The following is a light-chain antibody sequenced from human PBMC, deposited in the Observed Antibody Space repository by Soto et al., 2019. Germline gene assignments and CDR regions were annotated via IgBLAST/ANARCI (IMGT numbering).Light chain of an antibody. Sequence: IQLTQSPSSLSASVGDRVTITSRASQDIAIYLAWYQQKPGEVPKLLIYAASTLYGGVPSRFSGSGSGTEITLTISSLQPDDFATYYCQQYNSYSPATFGPGTKVDIK. J-gene: IGKJ3*01. CDR2: AAS. V-gene: IGKV1-9*01. CDR3: QQYNSYSPAT. CDR1: QDIAIY.